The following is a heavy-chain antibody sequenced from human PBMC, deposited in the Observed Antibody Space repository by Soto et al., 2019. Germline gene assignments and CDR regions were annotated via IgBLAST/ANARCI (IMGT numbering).Heavy chain of an antibody. CDR2: IIPIFGTA. CDR1: GGTFSSYA. D-gene: IGHD2-8*02. J-gene: IGHJ4*02. Sequence: QVQLVQSGAEVKKPGSSVKVSCKASGGTFSSYAFSWVRQAPGQGLEWMGGIIPIFGTADYAQKFQGRVTITADESTSTAYMELSSLXSEXXXXXXXXXXXAPKYWWYFDYWGQGTLVTVSS. V-gene: IGHV1-69*12. CDR3: XXXXAPKYWWYFDY.